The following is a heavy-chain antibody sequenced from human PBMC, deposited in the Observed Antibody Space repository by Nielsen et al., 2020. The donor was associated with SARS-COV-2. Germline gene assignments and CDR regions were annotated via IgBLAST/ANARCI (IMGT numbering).Heavy chain of an antibody. CDR2: ISYDGSNK. CDR1: GFTFSSYG. D-gene: IGHD3-10*02. CDR3: AKEGRRDVLDY. V-gene: IGHV3-30*18. Sequence: GESLKISCAASGFTFSSYGMHWVRQAPGKGLEWVAVISYDGSNKYYADSVKGRFTISRDNSKNPLYLQMNSLRAEDTAVYYCAKEGRRDVLDYWGQGTLVTVSS. J-gene: IGHJ4*02.